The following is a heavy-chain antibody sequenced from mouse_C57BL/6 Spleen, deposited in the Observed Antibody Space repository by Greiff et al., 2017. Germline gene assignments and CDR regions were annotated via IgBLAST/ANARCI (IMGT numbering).Heavy chain of an antibody. CDR3: ARQAGYYAMDY. D-gene: IGHD6-1*01. CDR2: INPNNGGT. CDR1: GYTFTDYY. J-gene: IGHJ4*01. Sequence: VQLQQSGPELVKPGASVKISCKASGYTFTDYYMNWVKQSHGKSLEWIGDINPNNGGTSYNQKFKGKATLTVDKSSSTAYMELRSLTSEDSAVYYCARQAGYYAMDYWGQGTSVTVSS. V-gene: IGHV1-26*01.